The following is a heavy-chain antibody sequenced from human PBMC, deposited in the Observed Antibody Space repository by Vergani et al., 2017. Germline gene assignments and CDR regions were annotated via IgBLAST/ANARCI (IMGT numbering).Heavy chain of an antibody. V-gene: IGHV2-5*01. Sequence: QITFKESGPTLVKPTQTLTLTCTFSGFPLSTSGLGVGWLRQPPGKALEWLALIYWNDDKRYSPSLKSRLTNTTDTSKNQVVLTITNMYPVDTATYYRAHGLARGCHYDIRVGRVWYMEVWGKGTTVTVSS. CDR2: IYWNDDK. D-gene: IGHD3-9*01. CDR3: AHGLARGCHYDIRVGRVWYMEV. CDR1: GFPLSTSGLG. J-gene: IGHJ6*03.